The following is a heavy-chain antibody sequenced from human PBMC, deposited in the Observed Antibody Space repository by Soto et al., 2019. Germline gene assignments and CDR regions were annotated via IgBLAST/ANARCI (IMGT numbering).Heavy chain of an antibody. Sequence: QVQLVQSGAEVKKPGASVKVSCKASGYTFTSYAMHWVRQAPGQRLEWMGWINAGNGNTKYSQKFQGRVTITRDTSASTAYMELSSLRSEDTAVYYCARDGNYYDSSGAYDYWGQGTLVTVSS. J-gene: IGHJ4*02. D-gene: IGHD3-22*01. CDR2: INAGNGNT. V-gene: IGHV1-3*01. CDR3: ARDGNYYDSSGAYDY. CDR1: GYTFTSYA.